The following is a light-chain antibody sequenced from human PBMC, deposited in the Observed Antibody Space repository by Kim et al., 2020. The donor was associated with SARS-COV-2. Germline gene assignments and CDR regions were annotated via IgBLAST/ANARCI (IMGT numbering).Light chain of an antibody. J-gene: IGLJ1*01. CDR2: RNN. CDR3: AAWDDSLSGYV. V-gene: IGLV1-47*01. CDR1: RSNIGSNY. Sequence: GQGVAIFCSGSRSNIGSNYVYWYQQLPGTAPNLLIYRNNQRPSGVPDRFSGSKSGTSASLAISGLRSEDEADYYCAAWDDSLSGYVFGTGTKVTVL.